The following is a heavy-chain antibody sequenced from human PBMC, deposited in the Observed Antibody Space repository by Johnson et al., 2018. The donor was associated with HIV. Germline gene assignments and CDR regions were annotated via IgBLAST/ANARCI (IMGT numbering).Heavy chain of an antibody. J-gene: IGHJ3*02. CDR2: IGTAGDT. CDR3: ARSVDYGDSLCAFDI. Sequence: VQLVESGGGLVQPGGSLRLSCAASGFTFSSYDMHWVRQATGKGLEWVSAIGTAGDTYYPGSVKGRFTISRDNSKNTLYLQMNSLRAEDTAVYYCARSVDYGDSLCAFDIWGQGTMVTVSS. V-gene: IGHV3-13*01. CDR1: GFTFSSYD. D-gene: IGHD4-17*01.